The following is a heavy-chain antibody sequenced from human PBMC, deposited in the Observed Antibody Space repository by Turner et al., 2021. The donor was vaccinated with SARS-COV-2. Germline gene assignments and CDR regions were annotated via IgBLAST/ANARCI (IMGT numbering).Heavy chain of an antibody. Sequence: EVQLVESGGGLVQPGRSLRLSCVTSGFNFDDYATHWVRQAPGKGLEWVSGINWNSGSIGYADSVKGRFTISRDNAKNSLYLQMNSLRVEDTALYYCSKALSSTNVALMDVWGQGTTVIVS. D-gene: IGHD2-2*01. CDR1: GFNFDDYA. CDR2: INWNSGSI. CDR3: SKALSSTNVALMDV. J-gene: IGHJ6*02. V-gene: IGHV3-9*01.